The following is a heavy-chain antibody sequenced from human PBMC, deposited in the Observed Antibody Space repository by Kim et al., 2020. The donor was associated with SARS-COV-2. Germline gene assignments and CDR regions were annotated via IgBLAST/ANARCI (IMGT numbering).Heavy chain of an antibody. V-gene: IGHV3-23*01. Sequence: GGSLRLSCAASGFTFSSYTMSWVRQAPGKGVEWVSAISGSGGSTYYADSVKGRFTISRDNSKNTLYLQMNSLRAEDTAVYYCAKDGYGELRWYYFDYWGQGTLVTVSS. J-gene: IGHJ4*02. CDR1: GFTFSSYT. D-gene: IGHD3-10*01. CDR3: AKDGYGELRWYYFDY. CDR2: ISGSGGST.